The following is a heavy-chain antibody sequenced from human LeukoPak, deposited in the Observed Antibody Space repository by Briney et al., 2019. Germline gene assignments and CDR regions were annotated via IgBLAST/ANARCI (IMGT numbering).Heavy chain of an antibody. CDR3: ARDPNLSGWSEIDLDY. J-gene: IGHJ4*02. V-gene: IGHV3-30-3*01. CDR2: ISYDGSNK. D-gene: IGHD6-19*01. CDR1: GFTFSSYA. Sequence: HPGGSLRLSCAASGFTFSSYAMHWVRQAPGKGLEWVAVISYDGSNKYYADSVKGRFTISRDNSKNTLYLQINSLRAEDTAVYYCARDPNLSGWSEIDLDYWGQGTLVTVSS.